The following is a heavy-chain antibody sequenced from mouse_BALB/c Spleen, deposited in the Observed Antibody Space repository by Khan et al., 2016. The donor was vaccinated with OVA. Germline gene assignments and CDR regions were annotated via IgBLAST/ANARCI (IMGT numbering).Heavy chain of an antibody. CDR2: ISNSGST. CDR1: GYSITSDYA. V-gene: IGHV3-2*02. Sequence: EVQLQESGPGLVKPSQSLSLTCTVTGYSITSDYAWNWIRQFPGNKLEWMGYISNSGSTSYNPSLKSRISITPDTSKNQFFLQLNSVTTEDTGTYYCTSELGRDCAMVYWGQGTSVTVSS. CDR3: TSELGRDCAMVY. J-gene: IGHJ4*01. D-gene: IGHD4-1*01.